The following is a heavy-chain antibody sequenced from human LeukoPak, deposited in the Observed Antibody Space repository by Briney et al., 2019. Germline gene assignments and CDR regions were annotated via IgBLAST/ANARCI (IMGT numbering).Heavy chain of an antibody. Sequence: SGTLSLTCTVSGGSISSYYWSWIRQPAGKGLEWIGRIYTSGSTNYNPSLKSRVTMSVDTSKNQFSLKLSSVTAADTAVYYCAGDWVGATTDAFDIWGQGTMVTVSS. J-gene: IGHJ3*02. V-gene: IGHV4-4*07. D-gene: IGHD1-26*01. CDR1: GGSISSYY. CDR2: IYTSGST. CDR3: AGDWVGATTDAFDI.